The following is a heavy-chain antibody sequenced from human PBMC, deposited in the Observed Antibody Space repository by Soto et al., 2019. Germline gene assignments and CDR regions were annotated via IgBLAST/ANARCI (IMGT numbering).Heavy chain of an antibody. CDR2: ISGSGGST. D-gene: IGHD3-3*01. J-gene: IGHJ4*02. V-gene: IGHV3-23*01. Sequence: PGGSLRLSCAASGFTFSSYAMSWVRQAPGKGLEWVSAISGSGGSTYYADSVKGRFTISRDNSKNTLYLQMNSLRAEDTAVYYCAISPSFGVVIFYFDYSSRRTLVTGSA. CDR3: AISPSFGVVIFYFDY. CDR1: GFTFSSYA.